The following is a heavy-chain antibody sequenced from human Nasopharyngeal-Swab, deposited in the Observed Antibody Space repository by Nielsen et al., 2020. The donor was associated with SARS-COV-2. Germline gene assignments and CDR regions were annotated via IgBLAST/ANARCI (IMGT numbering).Heavy chain of an antibody. J-gene: IGHJ3*01. V-gene: IGHV3-21*01. CDR2: ISSSSSYI. D-gene: IGHD3-3*01. Sequence: GGSLRLSCAASGFTFSSYSMNWARQAPGKGLEWVSSISSSSSYIYYADSVKGRSTISRDNAKNSLYLQMNSLRAEDTAVYYCASPVFGVVSDAFDLWGQGTMVTVSS. CDR3: ASPVFGVVSDAFDL. CDR1: GFTFSSYS.